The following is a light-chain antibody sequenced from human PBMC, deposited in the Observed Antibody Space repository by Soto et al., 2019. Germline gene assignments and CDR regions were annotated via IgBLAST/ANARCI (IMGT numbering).Light chain of an antibody. CDR2: EDS. Sequence: NFMLTQPHSVSESPGKTVTISCTRSSGNIASNYVQWYQQRPGSSPTNVIYEDSQRPSGVPDRFSGSIDSSSNSASLTISGLKTEDEADYYCQSYDTSTVIFGGGTKLTVL. CDR1: SGNIASNY. V-gene: IGLV6-57*01. CDR3: QSYDTSTVI. J-gene: IGLJ2*01.